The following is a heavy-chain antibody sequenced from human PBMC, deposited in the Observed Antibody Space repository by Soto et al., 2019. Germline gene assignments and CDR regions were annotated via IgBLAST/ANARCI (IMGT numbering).Heavy chain of an antibody. CDR1: GYTFTSYG. J-gene: IGHJ5*02. Sequence: ASVKVSCKASGYTFTSYGISWVRQAPGQGLEWMGWISAYNGNTNYAQKLQGRVTMTTDTSTSTAYMELRGLRSDDTAVYYCARDSWSDVVVVAASKDWFDPWGQGTLVTVSS. CDR2: ISAYNGNT. V-gene: IGHV1-18*01. D-gene: IGHD2-15*01. CDR3: ARDSWSDVVVVAASKDWFDP.